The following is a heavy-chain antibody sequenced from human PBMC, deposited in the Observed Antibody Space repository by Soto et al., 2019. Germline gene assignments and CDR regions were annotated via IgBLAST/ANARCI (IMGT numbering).Heavy chain of an antibody. D-gene: IGHD3-22*01. V-gene: IGHV1-69*13. CDR3: LVVITTYDAFDI. CDR2: IIPIFGTA. J-gene: IGHJ3*02. CDR1: GGTFSSYA. Sequence: GASVKVSCKASGGTFSSYAISWVRQAPGQGLEWMGGIIPIFGTANYAQKFQGGVTITADESTSTAYMELSSLRSEDTAVYYCLVVITTYDAFDIWGQGTMVTVSS.